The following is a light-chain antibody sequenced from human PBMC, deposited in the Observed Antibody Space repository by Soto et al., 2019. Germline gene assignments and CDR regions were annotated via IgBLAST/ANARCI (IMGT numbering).Light chain of an antibody. Sequence: QSALTQPPSASGSPGQSVTISCTGTSSDVGAYNYVSWYQQYPGKAPKLMIYEVNKRPSGVPDRFSGSKSGKTASLTVSGAQAEDEADYHCTSYAGSSIGVFGGGTKLTVL. CDR1: SSDVGAYNY. V-gene: IGLV2-8*01. J-gene: IGLJ3*02. CDR3: TSYAGSSIGV. CDR2: EVN.